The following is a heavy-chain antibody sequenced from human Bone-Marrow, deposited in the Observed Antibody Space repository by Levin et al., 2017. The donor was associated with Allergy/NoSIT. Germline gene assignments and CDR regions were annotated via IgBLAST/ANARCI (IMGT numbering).Heavy chain of an antibody. CDR1: GFTFSSYG. J-gene: IGHJ6*03. D-gene: IGHD2-2*01. CDR2: ISSNGGST. CDR3: ARDGDYCSSISCYRDDYMDG. Sequence: GESLKISCAASGFTFSSYGMHWVRQAPGKGLEYVSGISSNGGSTYYANSVKGRFTISRDNSKNTLYLQMGSLRADDMAVYYCARDGDYCSSISCYRDDYMDGWGKGTTVTVSS. V-gene: IGHV3-64*01.